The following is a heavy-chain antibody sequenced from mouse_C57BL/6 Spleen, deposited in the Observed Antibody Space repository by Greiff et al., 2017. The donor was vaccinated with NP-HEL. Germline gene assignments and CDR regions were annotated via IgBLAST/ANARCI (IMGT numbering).Heavy chain of an antibody. Sequence: DVMLVESGGGLVKPGGSLKLSCAASGFTFSSYAMSWVRQTPEKRLEWVATISDGGSYTYYPDNVKGRFTISRDNAKNNLYLQMSHLKSEDTAMYYCARLYSVSYWGQGTLVTVSA. CDR3: ARLYSVSY. V-gene: IGHV5-4*03. D-gene: IGHD2-1*01. CDR2: ISDGGSYT. CDR1: GFTFSSYA. J-gene: IGHJ3*01.